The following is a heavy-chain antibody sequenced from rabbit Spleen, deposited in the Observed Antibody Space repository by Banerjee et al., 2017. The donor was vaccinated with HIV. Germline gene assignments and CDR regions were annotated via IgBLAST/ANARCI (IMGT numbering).Heavy chain of an antibody. Sequence: QSLEESGGDLVKPGASLTLTCIASGFDLSGNSYMCWVRQAPGKGLEWIACIEGGSSGFSYFANWAKGRFTISTTSSTTVTLQMTSLTAADTATYFCARDLVAVIGWNFNLWGQGTLVTVS. CDR3: ARDLVAVIGWNFNL. D-gene: IGHD1-1*01. V-gene: IGHV1S40*01. CDR1: GFDLSGNSY. J-gene: IGHJ4*01. CDR2: IEGGSSGFS.